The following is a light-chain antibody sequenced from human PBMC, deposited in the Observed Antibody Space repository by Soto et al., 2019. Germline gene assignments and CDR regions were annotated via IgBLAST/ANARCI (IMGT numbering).Light chain of an antibody. Sequence: EIQRTPSRSSVSVSVGDRFIITNRASLPISNYLAWYQQKPGKIPNLLIYAASTLQAGVPSRFSGSGSGTDFTLAISILQPEDVAVYYCQQYNRAPLDFGGGTKVDIK. CDR2: AAS. CDR3: QQYNRAPLD. CDR1: LPISNY. V-gene: IGKV1-27*01. J-gene: IGKJ4*01.